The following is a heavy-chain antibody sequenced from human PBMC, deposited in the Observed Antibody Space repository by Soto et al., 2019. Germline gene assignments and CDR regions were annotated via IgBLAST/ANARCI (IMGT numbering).Heavy chain of an antibody. Sequence: DVQLVESGGGLVKPGGSLRLSCAASGFSFSSHAMNWVRQAPWRGLEWVASISSTSSYIHHAASVKGRVTISRDNAKSSLYLQLDGLRVDDTGVYYCVRDGRLQLQGEFFDHWGQGILVTVSS. CDR2: ISSTSSYI. J-gene: IGHJ5*02. CDR1: GFSFSSHA. V-gene: IGHV3-21*06. D-gene: IGHD2-21*02. CDR3: VRDGRLQLQGEFFDH.